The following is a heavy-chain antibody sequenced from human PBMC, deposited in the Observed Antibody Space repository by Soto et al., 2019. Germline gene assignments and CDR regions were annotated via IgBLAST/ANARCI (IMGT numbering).Heavy chain of an antibody. CDR1: GGTFSIHG. CDR2: IVPIFGTA. J-gene: IGHJ6*02. V-gene: IGHV1-69*13. Sequence: ASVKVSCKASGGTFSIHGISWVRQAPRQGLEWMGGIVPIFGTADDAQRFRGRVTITADESTSTAYMELSSLRSEDTAVYYCARGRYSGYDMPDTYYYYNYGMDVWGQGTTVTVSS. D-gene: IGHD5-12*01. CDR3: ARGRYSGYDMPDTYYYYNYGMDV.